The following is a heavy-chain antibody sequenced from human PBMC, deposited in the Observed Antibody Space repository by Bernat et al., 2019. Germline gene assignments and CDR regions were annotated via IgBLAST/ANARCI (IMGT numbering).Heavy chain of an antibody. J-gene: IGHJ6*03. CDR2: ISSSSSYT. V-gene: IGHV3-21*05. CDR3: ARGTSTSAPYMDV. Sequence: EVQLVESGGGLVKPGGSLRLSCAASGFTFSSYSMNWVRQAPGKGLEWVSYISSSSSYTNYADSVKGRFTISRDNAKNSLYLQMNSPRAEDTAVYYCARGTSTSAPYMDVWGKGTTVTVSS. CDR1: GFTFSSYS.